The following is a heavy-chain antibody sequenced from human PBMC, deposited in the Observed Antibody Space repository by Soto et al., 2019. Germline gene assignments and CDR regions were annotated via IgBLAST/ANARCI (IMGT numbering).Heavy chain of an antibody. CDR2: IYPGDSDT. CDR1: EDNFTSYW. CDR3: ARRGYCSGTTCYKWFDP. J-gene: IGHJ5*02. D-gene: IGHD2-2*02. Sequence: GESLQNSYKGSEDNFTSYWIGLVRQMPGKGLEWMGIIYPGDSDTRYSPSFQGQVTISADKSISTAYLQWSSLKASDTAMYYCARRGYCSGTTCYKWFDPWGQGTLVNVSS. V-gene: IGHV5-51*01.